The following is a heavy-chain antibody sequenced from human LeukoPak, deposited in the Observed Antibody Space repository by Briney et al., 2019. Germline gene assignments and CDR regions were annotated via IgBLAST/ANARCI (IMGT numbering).Heavy chain of an antibody. J-gene: IGHJ4*02. D-gene: IGHD6-13*01. CDR2: INQSGST. Sequence: SETLSLTCGVYGGSLSGYYWSWIRQPPGKGLEWIGEINQSGSTKYNPSLKSRVTISVDTSKNQFSLKLSSVTAADTAVYYCARVISGYSSSWYFNYWGQGTLVAVSS. V-gene: IGHV4-34*01. CDR3: ARVISGYSSSWYFNY. CDR1: GGSLSGYY.